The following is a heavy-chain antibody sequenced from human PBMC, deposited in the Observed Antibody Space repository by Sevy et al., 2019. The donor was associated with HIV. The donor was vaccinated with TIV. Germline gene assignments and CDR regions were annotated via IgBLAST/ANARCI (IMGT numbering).Heavy chain of an antibody. D-gene: IGHD1-26*01. Sequence: GGSLRLSCIGSGFSFSYYDIHWVRQSPGKGLDWVALISHDGINEYYADSVKGGFTISRDNSKNTVYLEMNSLRNEDTAIYFCANAYSGSYSHSYLYALDVWGQGTTVTVSS. J-gene: IGHJ6*02. CDR2: ISHDGINE. CDR1: GFSFSYYD. V-gene: IGHV3-30*18. CDR3: ANAYSGSYSHSYLYALDV.